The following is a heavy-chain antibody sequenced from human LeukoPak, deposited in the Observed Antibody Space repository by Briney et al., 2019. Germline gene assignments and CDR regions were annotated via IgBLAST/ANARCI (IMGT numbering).Heavy chain of an antibody. CDR3: ARGESFAFDV. J-gene: IGHJ3*01. CDR2: ISRAGDRT. Sequence: GGSLRLSCAASGFTVSSNYMGWVRQAPGKGLEWVSSISRAGDRTYYEDSVKGRFTISRDNSRNTMYLQMNSLRAEDTAVYYCARGESFAFDVWGQGTMVTVSS. CDR1: GFTVSSNY. V-gene: IGHV3-53*01.